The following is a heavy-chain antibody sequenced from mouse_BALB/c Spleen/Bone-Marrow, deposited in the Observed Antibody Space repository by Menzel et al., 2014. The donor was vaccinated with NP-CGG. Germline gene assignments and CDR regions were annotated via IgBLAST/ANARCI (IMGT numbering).Heavy chain of an antibody. Sequence: VQLKESGPDLVKPGASVKISCKASDYSFTDYYMHWVKQSHGKSLEWIGRVNPNSGGTDYNQKFKGKAMLTVDKSSTTGYMELRSVTSEDSAVYYCARGRGALVAYYCAMDYWGQGTSVTVSS. CDR1: DYSFTDYY. D-gene: IGHD1-1*01. V-gene: IGHV1-34*01. CDR2: VNPNSGGT. J-gene: IGHJ4*01. CDR3: ARGRGALVAYYCAMDY.